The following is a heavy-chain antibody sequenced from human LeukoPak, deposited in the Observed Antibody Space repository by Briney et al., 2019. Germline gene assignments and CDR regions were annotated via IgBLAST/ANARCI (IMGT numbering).Heavy chain of an antibody. CDR3: ARGLGIAVAGDSDY. J-gene: IGHJ4*02. V-gene: IGHV1-8*03. Sequence: ASVKVSCKASGYTFASYDINWVRQATGQGLEWMGWMNPNSGDTGYAQKFQGRVTITRNTSISTAYMELSSLRSEDTAVYYCARGLGIAVAGDSDYWGQGTLVTVSS. CDR2: MNPNSGDT. CDR1: GYTFASYD. D-gene: IGHD6-19*01.